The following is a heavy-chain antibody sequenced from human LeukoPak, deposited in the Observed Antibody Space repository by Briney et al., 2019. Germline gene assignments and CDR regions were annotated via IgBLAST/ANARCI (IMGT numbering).Heavy chain of an antibody. D-gene: IGHD1-1*01. J-gene: IGHJ5*02. V-gene: IGHV4-61*02. CDR3: ARMSGGDWFDT. CDR1: GGSISSGSYY. CDR2: IYTSGST. Sequence: RASQTLPLTCTVSGGSISSGSYYWSWLRQPAGKGLEWIGRIYTSGSTNYNPSLKSRVTISVDTSKNQFSLKLSSVTAAETAVYYCARMSGGDWFDTWGQGTLVTVSS.